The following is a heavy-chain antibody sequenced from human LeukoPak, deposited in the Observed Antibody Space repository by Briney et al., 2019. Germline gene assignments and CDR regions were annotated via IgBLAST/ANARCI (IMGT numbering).Heavy chain of an antibody. V-gene: IGHV1-2*02. J-gene: IGHJ4*02. D-gene: IGHD6-19*01. CDR3: ASYPRYSSSPPFDY. Sequence: GASVKVSCKASGYTFTGYYMHWVRQAPGQGLEWMGWINPNTGGTNYAQKFQGRVTMTRDTTISTACMELSGLTSDDTAVYYCASYPRYSSSPPFDYWGQGTLVTVSS. CDR2: INPNTGGT. CDR1: GYTFTGYY.